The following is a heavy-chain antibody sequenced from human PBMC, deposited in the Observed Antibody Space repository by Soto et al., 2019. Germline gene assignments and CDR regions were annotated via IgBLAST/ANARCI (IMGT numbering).Heavy chain of an antibody. CDR3: ARDGGLYSGYDFDY. CDR2: IKQDGSEK. V-gene: IGHV3-7*03. J-gene: IGHJ4*02. Sequence: EVQLVESGGGLVQPGGSLRLSCAASGFTFSSYWMSWVRQAPGKGLEWVANIKQDGSEKYYVDSVKGRFTISRDNAKNSLYLQMNSLRAEDTAVYYCARDGGLYSGYDFDYWGQGTLVTVSS. CDR1: GFTFSSYW. D-gene: IGHD5-12*01.